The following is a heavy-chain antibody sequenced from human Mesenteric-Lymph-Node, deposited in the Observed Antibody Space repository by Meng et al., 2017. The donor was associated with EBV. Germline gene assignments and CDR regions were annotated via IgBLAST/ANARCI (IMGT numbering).Heavy chain of an antibody. CDR2: INHSGST. V-gene: IGHV4-34*01. CDR1: GGSFSGYY. CDR3: ARDYFGLGTYYNYDWIDS. Sequence: QGPLQEWGAGLFKASETLSLTCAVYGGSFSGYYWSWIRQSPGKGLEWIGEINHSGSTNYNPSLKSRVSISLDTSDNQFSLKLHSVTAADTAVYYCARDYFGLGTYYNYDWIDSWGQGTLVTVSS. D-gene: IGHD3-10*01. J-gene: IGHJ5*01.